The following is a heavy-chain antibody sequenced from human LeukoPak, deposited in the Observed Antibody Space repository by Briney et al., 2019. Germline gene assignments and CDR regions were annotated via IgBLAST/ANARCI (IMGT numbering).Heavy chain of an antibody. D-gene: IGHD3-9*01. Sequence: SVKVSCKASGGTFSSYAISWVRQAPGQGLEWMGRIIPIFGTANYAQKFQGRVTITTDESTSTAYMELSSLRSEDTAVYYCAKGGYYDILTGYLDWFDPWGQGTLVTVSS. CDR2: IIPIFGTA. J-gene: IGHJ5*02. V-gene: IGHV1-69*05. CDR1: GGTFSSYA. CDR3: AKGGYYDILTGYLDWFDP.